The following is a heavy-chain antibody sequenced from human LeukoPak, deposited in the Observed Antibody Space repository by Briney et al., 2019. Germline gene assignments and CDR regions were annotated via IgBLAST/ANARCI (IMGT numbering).Heavy chain of an antibody. J-gene: IGHJ4*02. Sequence: SETLSLTCAVYGGSFSGYYWSWIRQPPGKGLEWIGEINHSGSTNYNPSLKSRVTISVDTSKNQFSLKLSSVTAAGTAVYYCARRSAARIFDYWGQGTLVTVSS. CDR2: INHSGST. V-gene: IGHV4-34*01. D-gene: IGHD1-14*01. CDR3: ARRSAARIFDY. CDR1: GGSFSGYY.